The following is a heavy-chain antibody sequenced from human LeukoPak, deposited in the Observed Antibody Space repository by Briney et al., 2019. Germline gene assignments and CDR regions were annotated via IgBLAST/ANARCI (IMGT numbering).Heavy chain of an antibody. CDR3: ASDPGMAAAGEGGFDI. D-gene: IGHD6-13*01. J-gene: IGHJ3*02. CDR1: VGSISRGDYY. V-gene: IGHV4-30-4*01. CDR2: IYYSGST. Sequence: SQTLSLTCTVSVGSISRGDYYWGWIRQPPGKGLECIGYIYYSGSTYYNPSLKSRVTIAVDTSKNQFSLKLSSVTAADTAVYYCASDPGMAAAGEGGFDIWGQGTMDTVSS.